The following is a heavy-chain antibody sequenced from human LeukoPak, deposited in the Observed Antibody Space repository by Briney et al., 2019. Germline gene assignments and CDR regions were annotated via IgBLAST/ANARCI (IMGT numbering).Heavy chain of an antibody. D-gene: IGHD1-26*01. CDR1: GYTFTGYY. CDR2: INPNSGGT. CDR3: ARDLGGASVYMSFDY. V-gene: IGHV1-2*02. J-gene: IGHJ4*02. Sequence: ASVKVSCKASGYTFTGYYMHWVRQAPAQGLEWMGWINPNSGGTNYAQKFQGRVTMTRGTSISTAYMELSRLRSDDTAVYYCARDLGGASVYMSFDYWGQGTLVTVSS.